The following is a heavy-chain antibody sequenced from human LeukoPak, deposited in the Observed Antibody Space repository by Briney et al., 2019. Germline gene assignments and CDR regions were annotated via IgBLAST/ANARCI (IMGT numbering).Heavy chain of an antibody. V-gene: IGHV1-2*02. J-gene: IGHJ3*02. Sequence: ASVRISCKASGDTFTGYYIHWLRQAPGQGLEWMGWINPNSGDTNSAQKLQGRVTMTRDTSINTAYMDLNRLTSDDTAVYYCARDGTFDIWGQGTMVTVSS. CDR2: INPNSGDT. CDR3: ARDGTFDI. CDR1: GDTFTGYY.